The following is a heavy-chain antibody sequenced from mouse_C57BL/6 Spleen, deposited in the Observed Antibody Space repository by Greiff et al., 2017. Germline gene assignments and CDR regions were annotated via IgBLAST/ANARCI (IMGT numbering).Heavy chain of an antibody. CDR2: IDPSDSYT. J-gene: IGHJ1*03. D-gene: IGHD2-5*01. Sequence: QVQLQQPGAELVKPGASVKLSCKASGYTFTSYWMQWVKQRPGQGLEWIGEIDPSDSYTNYNQKFKGKATLTVETSSSTAYMQLSSLTSEDSAVYYCARRAYSNYGYFDVWGKGTTVTVSS. CDR1: GYTFTSYW. CDR3: ARRAYSNYGYFDV. V-gene: IGHV1-50*01.